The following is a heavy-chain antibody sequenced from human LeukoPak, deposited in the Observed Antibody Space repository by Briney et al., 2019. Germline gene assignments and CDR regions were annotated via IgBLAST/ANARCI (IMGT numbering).Heavy chain of an antibody. J-gene: IGHJ6*03. Sequence: WVRQPPGKGLEWIGSIYYSGSTYYNPSLKSRVTISVDTSKNQFSLKLSSVTAADTAVYYCARREWANYYYYYMDVWGKGTTVTVSS. CDR2: IYYSGST. CDR3: ARREWANYYYYYMDV. D-gene: IGHD3-3*01. V-gene: IGHV4-39*01.